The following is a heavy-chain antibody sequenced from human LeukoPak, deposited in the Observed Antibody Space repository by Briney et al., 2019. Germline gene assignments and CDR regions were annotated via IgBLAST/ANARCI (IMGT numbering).Heavy chain of an antibody. Sequence: GGSLRLSCAASGFTFSSYGMHWVRQAPGKGLEWVAVISYDGSNKYYADSVKGRFTISRDNSKNTLYLQMNSLRAEDTAVYYCAKGPSGLTEYFQHWGQGTLVTVSS. V-gene: IGHV3-30*18. D-gene: IGHD6-19*01. CDR1: GFTFSSYG. CDR2: ISYDGSNK. J-gene: IGHJ1*01. CDR3: AKGPSGLTEYFQH.